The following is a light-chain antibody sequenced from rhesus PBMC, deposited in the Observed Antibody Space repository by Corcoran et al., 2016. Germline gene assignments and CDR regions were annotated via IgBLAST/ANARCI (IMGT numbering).Light chain of an antibody. V-gene: IGKV3-42*02. Sequence: ETVVTQSPATLSSSPGERATLSCRVSQSGGINLSWYQQKPGQAPMFPIYDASRRATGIPARFSSSGSGTEFTLTISSLEPEDVGVYYCQQYNSWNTFGPGTKLDIK. CDR3: QQYNSWNT. J-gene: IGKJ3*01. CDR2: DAS. CDR1: QSGGIN.